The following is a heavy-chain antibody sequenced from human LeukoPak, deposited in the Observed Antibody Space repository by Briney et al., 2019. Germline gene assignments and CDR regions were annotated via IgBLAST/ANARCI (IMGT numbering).Heavy chain of an antibody. CDR2: INHSGST. Sequence: KSSETLSLTCAVYGGSFSGYYWSWIRQPPGKGLEWIGEINHSGSTNYNPSLKSRVTISVDTSKNQFSLKLSSVTAADRAVYYCARSNRKNHLDYWGQGTLVTVSS. D-gene: IGHD1-14*01. V-gene: IGHV4-34*01. J-gene: IGHJ4*01. CDR3: ARSNRKNHLDY. CDR1: GGSFSGYY.